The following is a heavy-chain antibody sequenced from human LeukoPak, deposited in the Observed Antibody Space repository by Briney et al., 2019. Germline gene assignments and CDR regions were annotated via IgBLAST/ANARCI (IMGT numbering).Heavy chain of an antibody. V-gene: IGHV4-61*10. CDR1: GGSISSGSYY. CDR3: ARVALIPSRRFDP. CDR2: IYYSGST. D-gene: IGHD2-21*01. Sequence: SETLSLTCTVSGGSISSGSYYWSWIRQPAWKGLEWIGYIYYSGSTYYNPSLKSRVTISVDTSKNQFSLKLSSVTAADTAVYYCARVALIPSRRFDPWGQGTLVTVSS. J-gene: IGHJ5*02.